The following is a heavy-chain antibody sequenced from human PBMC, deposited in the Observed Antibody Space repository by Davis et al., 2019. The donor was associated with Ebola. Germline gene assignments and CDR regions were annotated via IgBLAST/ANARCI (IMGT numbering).Heavy chain of an antibody. J-gene: IGHJ5*02. V-gene: IGHV5-51*01. D-gene: IGHD2-15*01. CDR1: GYSFTSYW. CDR2: IYPGDSDT. CDR3: ARQTQYCSGGSCYLGWFDP. Sequence: GESLKISCQGSGYSFTSYWIGWVRQMPGKGLEWMGIIYPGDSDTRYSPSFQGQVTISADKSISTAYLQWSSLKASDTAMYYCARQTQYCSGGSCYLGWFDPWGQGTLVTVSS.